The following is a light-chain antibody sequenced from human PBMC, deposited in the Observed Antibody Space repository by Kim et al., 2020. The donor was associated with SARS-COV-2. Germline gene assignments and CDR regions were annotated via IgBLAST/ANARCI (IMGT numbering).Light chain of an antibody. J-gene: IGKJ2*01. Sequence: SPGERATLPCRASHSVCSNCLAWYQQKPGQAPRLLIYSASTRATAIPDGFSGSGCGTDFTLSINKLGPEDSAVYYCQQYGIAPPYAFGQETKLEI. CDR3: QQYGIAPPYA. CDR2: SAS. CDR1: HSVCSNC. V-gene: IGKV3-20*01.